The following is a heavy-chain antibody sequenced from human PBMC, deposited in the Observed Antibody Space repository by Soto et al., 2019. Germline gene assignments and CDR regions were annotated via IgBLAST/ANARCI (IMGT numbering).Heavy chain of an antibody. V-gene: IGHV3-23*01. CDR1: GFTFSSYT. Sequence: EVQLLESGGGLVQPGGSLRLSCAASGFTFSSYTMSWVRQAPGKGLEWVSAISDSGGSTYYADSVKGRFTGSRDNSMHALFMQVKSLRGEDAAVYYCAEGLGDYYYIDVWGKGTTVTGSS. J-gene: IGHJ6*03. CDR2: ISDSGGST. CDR3: AEGLGDYYYIDV.